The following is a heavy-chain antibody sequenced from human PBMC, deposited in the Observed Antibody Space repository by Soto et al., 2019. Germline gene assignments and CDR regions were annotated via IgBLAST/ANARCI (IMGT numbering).Heavy chain of an antibody. CDR2: IYYRGST. J-gene: IGHJ4*02. CDR3: ARQGGSWGGYSFDY. CDR1: GGSISGSSYY. D-gene: IGHD3-3*01. Sequence: SEPLSLTCTVSGGSISGSSYYWAWIRQPPGKGPEWIGSIYYRGSTHYSPSLKSRVTISVDTSKNQISLSLTSVTATDTAVYYCARQGGSWGGYSFDYWGQGALVTVSS. V-gene: IGHV4-39*01.